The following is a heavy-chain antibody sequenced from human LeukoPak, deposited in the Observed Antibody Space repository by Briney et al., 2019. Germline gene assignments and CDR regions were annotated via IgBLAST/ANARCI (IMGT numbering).Heavy chain of an antibody. D-gene: IGHD2-8*01. CDR3: ARAPSMDIVLMVHAYDY. J-gene: IGHJ4*02. CDR2: ISSSSSYI. CDR1: GFTFSSYS. Sequence: GGSLRLSCAASGFTFSSYSMNWVRQAPGKGLEWVSSISSSSSYIYYADSVKGRFTISRDNAKNSLYLQMNSLRAEDTAVYYCARAPSMDIVLMVHAYDYWGQGTLVTVSS. V-gene: IGHV3-21*01.